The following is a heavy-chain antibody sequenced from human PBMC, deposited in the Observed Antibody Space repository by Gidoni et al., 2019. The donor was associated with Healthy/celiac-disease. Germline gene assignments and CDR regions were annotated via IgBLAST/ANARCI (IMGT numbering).Heavy chain of an antibody. Sequence: EVQLLESGGGLVQPGGSLRLSCAASGFPFCSYAMSWVRQAPGKGLEWVSAISGSGGSTYYADSVKGRFTISRDNSKNTLYLQMNSLRAEDTAVYYCAKGAGPFGLSRNYYDSSGYREGDAFDIWGQGTMVTVSS. CDR2: ISGSGGST. D-gene: IGHD3-22*01. V-gene: IGHV3-23*01. CDR1: GFPFCSYA. CDR3: AKGAGPFGLSRNYYDSSGYREGDAFDI. J-gene: IGHJ3*02.